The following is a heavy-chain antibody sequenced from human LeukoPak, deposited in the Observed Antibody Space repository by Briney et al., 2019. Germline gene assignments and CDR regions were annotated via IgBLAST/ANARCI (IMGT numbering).Heavy chain of an antibody. V-gene: IGHV4-39*01. CDR1: GGSISSSSYY. CDR2: MYYSGST. D-gene: IGHD3-22*01. Sequence: SETLSLTCTVSGGSISSSSYYWGWIRQPPGKGLEGIGSMYYSGSTNYNPSLKSRVTISADTSKNQFFLKVSSVTAAETAVYYCARHASDSSGFYNYYGMDVWGQGTTVTVSS. CDR3: ARHASDSSGFYNYYGMDV. J-gene: IGHJ6*02.